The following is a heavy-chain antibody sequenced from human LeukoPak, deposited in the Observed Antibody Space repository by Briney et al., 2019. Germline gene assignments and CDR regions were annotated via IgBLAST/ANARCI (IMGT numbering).Heavy chain of an antibody. CDR1: GYTFTGYY. CDR3: ARGPGYYYDSSGCGGY. CDR2: INPNSGGT. V-gene: IGHV1-2*06. J-gene: IGHJ4*02. D-gene: IGHD3-22*01. Sequence: ASVKVSCKASGYTFTGYYMHWVRQAPGQGLEWMGRINPNSGGTNYAQKFQGRVTMTRDTSISTAYMELSRLRSDDTAVYYCARGPGYYYDSSGCGGYWGQGTLVTVSS.